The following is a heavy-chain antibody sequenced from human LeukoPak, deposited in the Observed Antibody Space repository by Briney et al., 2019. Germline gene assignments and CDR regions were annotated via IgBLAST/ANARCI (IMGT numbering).Heavy chain of an antibody. CDR3: ASGWIQLWLNPKWFDP. J-gene: IGHJ5*02. V-gene: IGHV1-8*01. CDR2: MNPNSGNT. D-gene: IGHD5-18*01. CDR1: GYTFTSYD. Sequence: ASVKVSCKASGYTFTSYDINWVRQATGQGLEWMGWMNPNSGNTGYAQKFQGRVTMTRNTSISTAYMELSSLRSEDTAVYYCASGWIQLWLNPKWFDPWGQGTLVTVSS.